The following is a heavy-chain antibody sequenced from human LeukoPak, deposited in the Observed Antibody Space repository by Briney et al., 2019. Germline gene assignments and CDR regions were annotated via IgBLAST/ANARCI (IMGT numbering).Heavy chain of an antibody. CDR1: GFTFSSYA. D-gene: IGHD3-9*01. CDR3: AKGLYDILTGYPHYFDY. V-gene: IGHV3-23*01. CDR2: ISGSGGST. Sequence: GGSLRPSCAASGFTFSSYAMSWVRQAPGKGLEWVSAISGSGGSTYYADSVKGRFTISRDNSKNTLYLQMNSLRAEDTAVYYCAKGLYDILTGYPHYFDYWGQGTLVTVSS. J-gene: IGHJ4*02.